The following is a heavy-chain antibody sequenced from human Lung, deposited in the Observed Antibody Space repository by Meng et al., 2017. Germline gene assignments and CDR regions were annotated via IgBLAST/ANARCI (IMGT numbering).Heavy chain of an antibody. CDR2: VNPNNGGT. Sequence: QVQLVQSGAEVKKPGASVKVSCKASGYTFTGSYMHCVRQVPGQRLEWMGRVNPNNGGTNYAQKFQGRVTMTRDTSISTAYLELSRLTSDDTAVYYCASYCRGTSCATYWGQGPLVTVSS. J-gene: IGHJ4*02. V-gene: IGHV1-2*06. CDR3: ASYCRGTSCATY. D-gene: IGHD2-15*01. CDR1: GYTFTGSY.